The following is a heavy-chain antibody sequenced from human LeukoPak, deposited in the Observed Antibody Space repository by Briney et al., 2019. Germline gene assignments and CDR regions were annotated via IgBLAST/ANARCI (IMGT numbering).Heavy chain of an antibody. CDR1: GGTFSSYA. CDR3: ARATVTTQDPHYYYYGMDV. Sequence: ASVKVSCKASGGTFSSYAVSWVRQAPGQGLEWMGGIIPIFGTANYAQKFQGRVTITADESTSTAYMELSSLRSEDTAVYYCARATVTTQDPHYYYYGMDVWGQGTTVTVSS. J-gene: IGHJ6*02. CDR2: IIPIFGTA. V-gene: IGHV1-69*13. D-gene: IGHD4-11*01.